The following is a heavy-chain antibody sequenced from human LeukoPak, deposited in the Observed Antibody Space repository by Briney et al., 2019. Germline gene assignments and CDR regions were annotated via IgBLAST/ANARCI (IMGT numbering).Heavy chain of an antibody. CDR2: IGSSGSTI. D-gene: IGHD6-13*01. J-gene: IGHJ4*02. CDR3: AKGAAAAGFWGPFDS. Sequence: GGSLRLSCAASGFTFRSYEMNWVRQAPGKGLEWVSYIGSSGSTIYYADSVKGRFTISRDNAKNSLYLQMNSLRAEDTAVYYCAKGAAAAGFWGPFDSWGQGTLVTVSS. V-gene: IGHV3-48*03. CDR1: GFTFRSYE.